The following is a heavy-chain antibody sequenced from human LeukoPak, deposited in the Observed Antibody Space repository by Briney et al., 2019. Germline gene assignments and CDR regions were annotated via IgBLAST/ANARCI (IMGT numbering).Heavy chain of an antibody. CDR3: AREGVWAVVVTRGAFDI. D-gene: IGHD2-21*02. V-gene: IGHV1-69*04. CDR2: IIPILGIA. Sequence: GASVKVFCKASGGTFSSYAISWVRQAPGQGLEWMGRIIPILGIANYAQKFQGRVTITADKSTSTAYMELSSLRSEDTAVYYCAREGVWAVVVTRGAFDIWGQGTMVTVSS. J-gene: IGHJ3*02. CDR1: GGTFSSYA.